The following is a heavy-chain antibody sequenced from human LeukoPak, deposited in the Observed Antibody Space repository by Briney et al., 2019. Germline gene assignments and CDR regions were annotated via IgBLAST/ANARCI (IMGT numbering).Heavy chain of an antibody. J-gene: IGHJ6*02. V-gene: IGHV3-30*18. CDR1: GVTFSSYG. D-gene: IGHD5-18*01. Sequence: GGSLRLSCAASGVTFSSYGMHWVRQAPGKGLEWVAVISYDGSNKYYADSVKGRFTISRDNSKNTLYLQMNSLRAEDTAVYYCAKALVDTDYYYYYRMDVWGQGTTVSVSS. CDR2: ISYDGSNK. CDR3: AKALVDTDYYYYYRMDV.